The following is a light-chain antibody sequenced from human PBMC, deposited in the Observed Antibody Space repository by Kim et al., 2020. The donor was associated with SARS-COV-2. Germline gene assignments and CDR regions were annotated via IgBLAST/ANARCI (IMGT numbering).Light chain of an antibody. CDR3: HQYHKWPPLT. Sequence: PGERVTRSCWASQSVSSQLAWFQTKPGPAPRLLFYDAPTRATGIPARFSGSESGTEFTLTISSLQSEDFAVYYCHQYHKWPPLTFGGGTKVDIK. CDR1: QSVSSQ. CDR2: DAP. V-gene: IGKV3-15*01. J-gene: IGKJ4*01.